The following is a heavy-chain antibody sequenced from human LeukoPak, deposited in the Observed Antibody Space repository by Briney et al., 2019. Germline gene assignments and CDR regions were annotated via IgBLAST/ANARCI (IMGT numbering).Heavy chain of an antibody. D-gene: IGHD3-9*01. CDR3: ATGVRYFDPRAFDI. CDR1: GYTLTELS. CDR2: FDPEDGET. J-gene: IGHJ3*02. V-gene: IGHV1-24*01. Sequence: ASVKFSCKVSGYTLTELSMHWVRQAPGKGLEWMGGFDPEDGETIYAQKFQGRVTMTEDTSTDTAYMELSSLRSEDTAVYYCATGVRYFDPRAFDIWGQGTMVTVSS.